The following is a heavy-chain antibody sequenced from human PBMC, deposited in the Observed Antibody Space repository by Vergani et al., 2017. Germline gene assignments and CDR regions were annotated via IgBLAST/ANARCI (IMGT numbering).Heavy chain of an antibody. J-gene: IGHJ4*02. D-gene: IGHD6-13*01. V-gene: IGHV3-23*01. Sequence: EVQLLESGGGLVQPGGSLRLSCAASGFTFSSYAMSWVRQAPGKGLEWVSAISGSGGSTYYADSVKGRFTISRDNAKNSLYLQMNSLRAEDTAVYYCARDFRTSIAAAKDYWGQGTLVTVSS. CDR1: GFTFSSYA. CDR3: ARDFRTSIAAAKDY. CDR2: ISGSGGST.